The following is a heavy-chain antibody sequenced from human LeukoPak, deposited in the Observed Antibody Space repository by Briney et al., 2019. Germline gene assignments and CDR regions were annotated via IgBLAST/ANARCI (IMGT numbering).Heavy chain of an antibody. J-gene: IGHJ4*02. D-gene: IGHD6-19*01. CDR2: INSDGSST. CDR3: ARDREAGKWLPTGY. Sequence: GGFLRLSCAASGFTFSSYWMHWVRQAPGKGLVWVSRINSDGSSTSYADSVKGRFTISRDNAKNTLYLQMNSLRAEDTAVYYCARDREAGKWLPTGYWGQGTLVTVSS. V-gene: IGHV3-74*01. CDR1: GFTFSSYW.